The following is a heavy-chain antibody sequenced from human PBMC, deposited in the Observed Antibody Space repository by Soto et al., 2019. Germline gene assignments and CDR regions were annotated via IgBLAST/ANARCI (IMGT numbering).Heavy chain of an antibody. CDR3: ARGRIVVVPAAIKNWFDP. J-gene: IGHJ5*02. D-gene: IGHD2-2*01. V-gene: IGHV4-34*01. Sequence: PLETLSLTCAVYGGSFSGYYWSWIRQPPGKGLEWIGEINHSGSTNYNPSLKSRVTISVDTSKNQFSLKLSSVTAADTAVYYCARGRIVVVPAAIKNWFDPWGQGTLVTVSS. CDR1: GGSFSGYY. CDR2: INHSGST.